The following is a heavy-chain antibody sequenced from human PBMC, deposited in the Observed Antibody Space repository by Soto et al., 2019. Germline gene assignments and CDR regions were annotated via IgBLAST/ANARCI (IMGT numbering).Heavy chain of an antibody. J-gene: IGHJ4*03. Sequence: QVQLVESGGGLVKPGGSLRLSCAASGFTFSDYYMNWIRQPPGKGLEWVSAISSSGTNIYYADSVRGRFTISRDNAKNSMYLQLHSLRTDDTAAYYCARDGGTWARGVGYYGGNDCWGQGTIVTVSS. CDR2: ISSSGTNI. CDR1: GFTFSDYY. D-gene: IGHD1-26*01. V-gene: IGHV3-11*01. CDR3: ARDGGTWARGVGYYGGNDC.